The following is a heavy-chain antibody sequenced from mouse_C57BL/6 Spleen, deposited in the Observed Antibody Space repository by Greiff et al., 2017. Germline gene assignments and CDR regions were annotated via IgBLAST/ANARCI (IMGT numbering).Heavy chain of an antibody. Sequence: VQLQQPGTELVKPGASVKLSCKASGYTFTSYWMHWVKQRPGQGLEWIGNINPSNGGTNYNEKFKSKATLTVAKSSSTAYMQLSSLTSEDSAVYYCARSTYYGSSYGGYFDVWGTGTTVTVSS. CDR3: ARSTYYGSSYGGYFDV. D-gene: IGHD1-1*01. V-gene: IGHV1-53*01. J-gene: IGHJ1*03. CDR1: GYTFTSYW. CDR2: INPSNGGT.